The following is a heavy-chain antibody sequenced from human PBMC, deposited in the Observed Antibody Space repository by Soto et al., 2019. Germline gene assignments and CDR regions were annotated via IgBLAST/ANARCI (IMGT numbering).Heavy chain of an antibody. CDR1: GYSFSSYG. V-gene: IGHV1-18*01. J-gene: IGHJ5*02. Sequence: QVHLVQSGPEVKKPGASMKVSCKASGYSFSSYGITWLRQAPGQGLEWMGWISPSTNATNYSQRFEGRDPVPTPTSTTTAHIELRDLRYGDTAVYYCARDLFPRFDPWGPAALVTGSS. CDR2: ISPSTNAT. CDR3: ARDLFPRFDP. D-gene: IGHD3-10*02.